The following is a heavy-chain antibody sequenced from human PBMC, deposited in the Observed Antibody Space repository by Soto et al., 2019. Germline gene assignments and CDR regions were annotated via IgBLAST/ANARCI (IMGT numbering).Heavy chain of an antibody. Sequence: EVQLVQSRAEVKKPGESLRISCQGSGYSFSTHWIGWVRQVPGKGLEWMGLIYPGDSDSKYSPSFRGQVTLSADKSTSTAFLQWHSLRASDTALYFCARAGRRGGFYSGAFDSWGLGTLVTVSS. J-gene: IGHJ4*02. V-gene: IGHV5-51*01. D-gene: IGHD2-15*01. CDR1: GYSFSTHW. CDR3: ARAGRRGGFYSGAFDS. CDR2: IYPGDSDS.